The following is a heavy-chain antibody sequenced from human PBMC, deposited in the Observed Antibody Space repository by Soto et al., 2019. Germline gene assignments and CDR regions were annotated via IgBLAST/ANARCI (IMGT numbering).Heavy chain of an antibody. D-gene: IGHD6-13*01. V-gene: IGHV2-5*02. CDR3: LHRQRGDSRSSWNGVYFDY. J-gene: IGHJ4*02. CDR1: GFSLSTTGVA. Sequence: GSGPTLVNPRQTLTLTCTFSGFSLSTTGVAVGWIRQPPGKALERLALIYWDDDKRYSPSLNSRLTITKDTSKNQVVLTMTNMDPLDTATYFCLHRQRGDSRSSWNGVYFDYWGQGTLVTVS. CDR2: IYWDDDK.